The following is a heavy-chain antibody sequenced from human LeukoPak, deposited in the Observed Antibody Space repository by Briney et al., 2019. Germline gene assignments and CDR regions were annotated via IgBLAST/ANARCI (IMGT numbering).Heavy chain of an antibody. CDR2: IWHDGNNK. Sequence: GGSLRLSCAASGLTFNGYAMHWVRQAPGKGLEWVAVIWHDGNNKYYADSVKGRFTISRDNSKNTVYLQMNSLRAEDTAVYYCARDWMGSTRLAGDYWGQGTLVTVSS. V-gene: IGHV3-33*01. D-gene: IGHD2/OR15-2a*01. CDR3: ARDWMGSTRLAGDY. J-gene: IGHJ4*02. CDR1: GLTFNGYA.